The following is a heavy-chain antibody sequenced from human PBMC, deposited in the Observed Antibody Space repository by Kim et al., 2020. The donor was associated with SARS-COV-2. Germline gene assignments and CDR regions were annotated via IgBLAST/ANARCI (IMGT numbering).Heavy chain of an antibody. CDR2: ISGSGGST. CDR3: AKDQNYDILTGLTH. D-gene: IGHD3-9*01. V-gene: IGHV3-23*01. CDR1: GFTFSSYA. Sequence: GGSLRLSCAASGFTFSSYAMSWVRQAPGKGLEWVSAISGSGGSTYYADSVKGRFTISRDNSKNTLYLQMNSLRAEDTAVYYCAKDQNYDILTGLTHWGQGTLVTVSS. J-gene: IGHJ4*02.